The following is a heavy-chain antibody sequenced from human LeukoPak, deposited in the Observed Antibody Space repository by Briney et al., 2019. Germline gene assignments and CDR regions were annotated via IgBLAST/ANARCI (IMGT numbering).Heavy chain of an antibody. CDR2: IYHSGST. D-gene: IGHD5-12*01. Sequence: SETLSLTCAVSGYSISSGYYWGWIRQPPGKGLEWIGSIYHSGSTYYNPSLKSRVTISVDTSKNQFSLKLSSVTAADTAVYYCARGVYSGYENYWGQGTLVTVSS. CDR1: GYSISSGYY. V-gene: IGHV4-38-2*01. J-gene: IGHJ4*02. CDR3: ARGVYSGYENY.